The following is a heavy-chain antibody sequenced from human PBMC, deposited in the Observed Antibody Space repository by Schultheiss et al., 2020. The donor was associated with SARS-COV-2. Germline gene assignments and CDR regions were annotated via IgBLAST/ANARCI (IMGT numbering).Heavy chain of an antibody. Sequence: SVKVSCKASGGTFTSYAMNWVRQAPGQGLEWMGGIIPIFGTANYAQKFQGRVTITADESTSTAYMELSSLRSEDTAVYYCSIIRGGSYLDAFDIWGQGTMVTVSS. CDR1: GGTFTSYA. D-gene: IGHD1-26*01. CDR3: SIIRGGSYLDAFDI. V-gene: IGHV1-69*13. J-gene: IGHJ3*02. CDR2: IIPIFGTA.